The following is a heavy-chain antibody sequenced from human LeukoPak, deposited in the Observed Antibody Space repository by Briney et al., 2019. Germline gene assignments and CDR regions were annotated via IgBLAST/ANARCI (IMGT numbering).Heavy chain of an antibody. CDR2: IKQDGGEI. J-gene: IGHJ4*02. D-gene: IGHD4-17*01. CDR1: GFTFSRYW. CDR3: ARVRYGTYDY. V-gene: IGHV3-7*03. Sequence: GGSLRLSCAASGFTFSRYWMSWVRQVPRKGLEWVANIKQDGGEIYYVDSVKGRFTISRENAKNSLYLQMNSLRAEDTAVYYCARVRYGTYDYWGQGTQVTVSS.